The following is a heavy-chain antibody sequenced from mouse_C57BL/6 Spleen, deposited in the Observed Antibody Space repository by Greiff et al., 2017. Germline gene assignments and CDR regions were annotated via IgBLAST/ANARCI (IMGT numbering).Heavy chain of an antibody. D-gene: IGHD1-1*01. J-gene: IGHJ3*01. CDR2: FHPYNDDT. CDR1: GYTFTTYP. Sequence: QVHVKQSGAELVKPGASVKMSCKASGYTFTTYPIEWMKQNHGKSLEWIGNFHPYNDDTNYNEKFKGKATLTVEKSSSTVYLELSRLTSDDSAVYYCARGDYGSGYGFAYWGQGTLVTVSA. CDR3: ARGDYGSGYGFAY. V-gene: IGHV1-47*01.